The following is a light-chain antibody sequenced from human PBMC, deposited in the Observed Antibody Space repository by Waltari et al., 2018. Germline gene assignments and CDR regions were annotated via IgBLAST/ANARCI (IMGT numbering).Light chain of an antibody. Sequence: DIVMTQSPLSLPVTPGEPASISCRSSQGLVHRNGYNYLDWYLQKPGQSPQLLIYLGSNRASGVPDRFSGSGSGTDFTLKISRVEAEDVGVYYCMQALQARTFGQGTKVEIK. CDR1: QGLVHRNGYNY. V-gene: IGKV2-28*01. CDR2: LGS. CDR3: MQALQART. J-gene: IGKJ1*01.